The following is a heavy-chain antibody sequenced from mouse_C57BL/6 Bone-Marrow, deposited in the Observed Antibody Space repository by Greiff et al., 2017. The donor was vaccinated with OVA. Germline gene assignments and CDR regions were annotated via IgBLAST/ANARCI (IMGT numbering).Heavy chain of an antibody. D-gene: IGHD1-1*01. CDR3: ARNSPPYYYGSSYEAMDY. J-gene: IGHJ4*01. Sequence: EVQLQQSGAELVKPGASVKLSCTASGFNIKDYYMHWVKQRTEQGLEWIGRIDPEDGVTKYAPKFQGKATITADTSSNTAYLQLSSLTSEDTAIYYCARNSPPYYYGSSYEAMDYWGQGTSVTVSS. CDR1: GFNIKDYY. CDR2: IDPEDGVT. V-gene: IGHV14-2*01.